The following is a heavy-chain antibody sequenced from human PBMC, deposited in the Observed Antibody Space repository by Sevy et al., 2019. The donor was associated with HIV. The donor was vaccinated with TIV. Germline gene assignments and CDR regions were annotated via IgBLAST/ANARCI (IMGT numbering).Heavy chain of an antibody. CDR3: ARDKRDYYGSGSLPYYFDY. Sequence: GGSLRLSCAASGFTFSSYSMNWVRQAPGKGLEWVSYISSSSSTIDYADSVKGRFTISRDNAKNSLYLQMNSLRDEDTAVYYCARDKRDYYGSGSLPYYFDYWGQGTLVTVSS. CDR1: GFTFSSYS. J-gene: IGHJ4*02. CDR2: ISSSSSTI. V-gene: IGHV3-48*02. D-gene: IGHD3-10*01.